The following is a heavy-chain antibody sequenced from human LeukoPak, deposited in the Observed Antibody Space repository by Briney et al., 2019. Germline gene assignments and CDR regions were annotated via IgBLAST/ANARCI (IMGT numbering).Heavy chain of an antibody. J-gene: IGHJ4*02. V-gene: IGHV3-7*01. CDR1: GFTFSSYG. CDR2: IKQDGSEK. CDR3: ARVGGDDYFDY. Sequence: QPGGSLRLSCAASGFTFSSYGMHWVRQAPGKGLEWVANIKQDGSEKYYVDSVKGRFTISRDNAKNSLYLQMNSLRAEDTAVYYCARVGGDDYFDYWGQGTLVTVSS. D-gene: IGHD4-17*01.